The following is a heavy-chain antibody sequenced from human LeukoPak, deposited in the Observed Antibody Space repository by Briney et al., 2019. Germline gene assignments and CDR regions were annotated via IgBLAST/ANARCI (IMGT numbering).Heavy chain of an antibody. CDR3: ARARPYCSSTSCSDWFDP. CDR1: GYTFSSYA. V-gene: IGHV7-4-1*01. Sequence: HWASVKLSCKASGYTFSSYAMSWVRQAPGQGLEWMGWINGSAGNPTYAESVTGRFVFSLDTSVSTAYLQICSLKAEDTAVYYCARARPYCSSTSCSDWFDPWGQGTLVTVSS. CDR2: INGSAGNP. J-gene: IGHJ5*02. D-gene: IGHD2-2*01.